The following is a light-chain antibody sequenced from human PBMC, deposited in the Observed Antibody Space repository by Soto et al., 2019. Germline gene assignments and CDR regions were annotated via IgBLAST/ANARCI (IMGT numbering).Light chain of an antibody. J-gene: IGLJ2*01. CDR3: GTWDNSLSVVV. V-gene: IGLV1-51*02. Sequence: QSVLTQPPSVSAAPGQKVTISCSGSSSNIGSNVVSWYQQVPGTATRLLTYDDTKRASGIPDRFSGSKSGSSATLGITGLQTGDEADYYCGTWDNSLSVVVFGGGTKLTVL. CDR1: SSNIGSNV. CDR2: DDT.